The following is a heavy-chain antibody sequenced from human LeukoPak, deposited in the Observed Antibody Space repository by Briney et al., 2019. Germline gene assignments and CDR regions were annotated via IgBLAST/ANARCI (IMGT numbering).Heavy chain of an antibody. CDR2: INHSGST. CDR3: ARGRFDVVVVPAANASSRVDY. D-gene: IGHD2-2*01. Sequence: SETLSLTYAVYGGSFSGYYWSWIRQPPGKGLEWIGEINHSGSTNYNPSLKSRVTISVDTSKNQFSLKLSSVTAADTAVYYCARGRFDVVVVPAANASSRVDYWGQGTLVTVSS. CDR1: GGSFSGYY. V-gene: IGHV4-34*01. J-gene: IGHJ4*02.